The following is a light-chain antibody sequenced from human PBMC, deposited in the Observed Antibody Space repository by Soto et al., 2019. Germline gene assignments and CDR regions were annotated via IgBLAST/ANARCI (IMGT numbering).Light chain of an antibody. CDR1: ESVRNNS. CDR3: HQYGDGAYT. Sequence: ELVLTQSPATLSLSPGDRATLSCRASESVRNNSLAWYQQHPGQATRLLIFGASSRATGIPDRFTGSGSGADFSLTISRLESEDSAVYFCHQYGDGAYTFGQGTKLEIK. J-gene: IGKJ2*01. V-gene: IGKV3-20*01. CDR2: GAS.